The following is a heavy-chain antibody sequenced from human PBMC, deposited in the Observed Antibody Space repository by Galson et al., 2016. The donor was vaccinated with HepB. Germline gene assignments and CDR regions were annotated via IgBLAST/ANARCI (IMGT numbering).Heavy chain of an antibody. J-gene: IGHJ6*02. CDR1: GGTFSNYA. V-gene: IGHV1-69*06. CDR2: IIPIFDTP. D-gene: IGHD6-13*01. Sequence: SVKVSCKASGGTFSNYAISWVRQAPGQGLEWVGGIIPIFDTPNNAQKFQGRVTITADKSTSTVYMELSSLRSEDTAVYYCAGGQSYSSDWSINSNYYYYAMDIWGQGTTVTVSS. CDR3: AGGQSYSSDWSINSNYYYYAMDI.